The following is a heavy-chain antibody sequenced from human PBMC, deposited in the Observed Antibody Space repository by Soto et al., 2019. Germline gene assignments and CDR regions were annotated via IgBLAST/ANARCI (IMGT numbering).Heavy chain of an antibody. V-gene: IGHV4-59*01. CDR1: GGSISSYY. CDR3: ARGRGFYYDSSGYILQH. J-gene: IGHJ1*01. Sequence: SETLSLTCTVSGGSISSYYWSWIRQPPGKGLEWIGYIYYSGSTNYNPSLKSRVAISVDTSKNQFSLKLSSVTAADTAVYYCARGRGFYYDSSGYILQHWGQGTLVTVSS. D-gene: IGHD3-22*01. CDR2: IYYSGST.